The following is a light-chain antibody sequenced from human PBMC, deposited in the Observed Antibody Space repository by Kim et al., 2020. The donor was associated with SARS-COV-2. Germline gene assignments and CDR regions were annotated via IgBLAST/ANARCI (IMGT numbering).Light chain of an antibody. CDR2: GAS. J-gene: IGKJ3*01. V-gene: IGKV3-15*01. Sequence: EIVMTQSPATLSVSPGERATLSCRASQSVSSNLAWYQQKPGQAPRLLIYGASTRATGIPARFSGSGSGTEFTLTISSLQSEDFAVYYCKQYNKWPPRRIFGPGTKVDIK. CDR3: KQYNKWPPRRI. CDR1: QSVSSN.